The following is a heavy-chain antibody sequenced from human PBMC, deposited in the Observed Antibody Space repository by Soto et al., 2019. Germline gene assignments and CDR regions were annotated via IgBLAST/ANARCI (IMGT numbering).Heavy chain of an antibody. V-gene: IGHV4-34*01. CDR1: GGSFRNYY. Sequence: PSETLSLTCGVYGGSFRNYYWIWVRQPPGKGLEWIGEVNHSGEATYNPSLQSRVTISLDTSNNHFSLKMTSLTAADTASYFCTRAERCPRSWFEPWGQGTQVTVSS. CDR3: TRAERCPRSWFEP. J-gene: IGHJ5*02. D-gene: IGHD4-17*01. CDR2: VNHSGEA.